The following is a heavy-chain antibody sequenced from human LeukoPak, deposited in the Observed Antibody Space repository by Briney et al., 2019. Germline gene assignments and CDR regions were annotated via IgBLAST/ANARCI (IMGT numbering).Heavy chain of an antibody. D-gene: IGHD1-1*01. CDR3: ARKGELERRRSWDC. V-gene: IGHV3-7*03. J-gene: IGHJ4*02. Sequence: GGSLRLSRAASGFTFSNYWMSWVRQTPGKGLEWVANIKQDGRVRYYVDSVKGRFTISRDNAKNSLYLQMSSLRAEDTAVYYCARKGELERRRSWDCWGQGTLVTVSS. CDR1: GFTFSNYW. CDR2: IKQDGRVR.